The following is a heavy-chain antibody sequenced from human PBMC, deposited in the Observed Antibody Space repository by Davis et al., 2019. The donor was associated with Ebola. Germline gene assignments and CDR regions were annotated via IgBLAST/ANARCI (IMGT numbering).Heavy chain of an antibody. Sequence: GESLKISCIASGFTIRANYMNWVRRAPGKGLEWVSVIYSGGTTHYADSVKGRFTISRDYSKNTVFLQMDNLRPDDTAVYYCARGARGSGWFADYWGQGTQVNVSA. CDR3: ARGARGSGWFADY. D-gene: IGHD6-19*01. CDR2: IYSGGTT. J-gene: IGHJ4*02. CDR1: GFTIRANY. V-gene: IGHV3-66*02.